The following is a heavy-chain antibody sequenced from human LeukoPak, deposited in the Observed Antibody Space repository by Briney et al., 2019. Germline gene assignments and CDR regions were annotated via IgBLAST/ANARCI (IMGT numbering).Heavy chain of an antibody. CDR3: ARSGRGNWNDGAFDI. CDR1: GGSISSGGYY. D-gene: IGHD1-1*01. CDR2: IYHSGST. J-gene: IGHJ3*02. V-gene: IGHV4-30-2*01. Sequence: PSETLSLTCTVSGGSISSGGYYWSWIRQPPGKGLEWIGYIYHSGSTYYNPSLKSRVTISVDRSKNQFSLKLSSVTAADTAVYYCARSGRGNWNDGAFDIWGQGTMVTVSS.